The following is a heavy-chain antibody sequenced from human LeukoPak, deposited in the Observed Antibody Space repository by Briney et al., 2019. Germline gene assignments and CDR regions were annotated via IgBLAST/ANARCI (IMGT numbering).Heavy chain of an antibody. Sequence: SGPTLVKPTQTLTLTRTFTGFSLSTSGVGVGWIRQSPGKALEWLALVYWDDDKRYSPSLKSRLTITKDTSRNRVFLTMTNMDPVDTATYYCAHRGSYYLFDYWGQGTLVTVSS. CDR2: VYWDDDK. CDR1: GFSLSTSGVG. D-gene: IGHD1-26*01. V-gene: IGHV2-5*02. J-gene: IGHJ4*02. CDR3: AHRGSYYLFDY.